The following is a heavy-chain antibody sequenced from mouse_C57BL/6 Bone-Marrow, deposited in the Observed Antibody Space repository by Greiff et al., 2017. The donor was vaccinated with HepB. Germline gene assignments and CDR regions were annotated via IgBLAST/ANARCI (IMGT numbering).Heavy chain of an antibody. J-gene: IGHJ2*01. D-gene: IGHD1-1*01. CDR2: INPNNGGT. Sequence: EVKLMESGPELVKPGASVKMSCKASGYTFTDYNMHWVKQSHGKSLEWIGYINPNNGGTSYNQKFKGKATLTVNKSSSTAYMELRSLTSEDSAVYYCAIITTVVANYFDYWGQGTTLTVSS. CDR3: AIITTVVANYFDY. CDR1: GYTFTDYN. V-gene: IGHV1-22*01.